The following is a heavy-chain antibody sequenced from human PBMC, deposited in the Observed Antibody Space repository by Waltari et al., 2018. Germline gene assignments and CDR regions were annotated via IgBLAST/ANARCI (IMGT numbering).Heavy chain of an antibody. CDR2: ISWNSGSI. V-gene: IGHV3-9*01. Sequence: EVQLVESGGGLVQPGRSLRLSCAASGFTFDDYAMHWVRQAPGKGLEWVSVISWNSGSIGYADSVKGRFTSSRDNAKNSLYLQINSLRAEDTALYYCAKDTDMVRGVMGFIFDYWGQGTLVTVSS. CDR3: AKDTDMVRGVMGFIFDY. D-gene: IGHD3-10*01. CDR1: GFTFDDYA. J-gene: IGHJ4*02.